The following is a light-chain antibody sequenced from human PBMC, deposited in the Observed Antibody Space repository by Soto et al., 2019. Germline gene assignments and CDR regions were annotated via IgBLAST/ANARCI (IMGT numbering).Light chain of an antibody. Sequence: DIVLTQSAGTLSLSPGERATLSCRASQSVSSSYLAWYQQKPGQAPRFLIYGASSRATGIPDRFSGSGSGTDFTLTISRLEPEDFAVYYCQQYGSSSWTFGQGTKVEIK. CDR2: GAS. CDR3: QQYGSSSWT. CDR1: QSVSSSY. V-gene: IGKV3-20*01. J-gene: IGKJ1*01.